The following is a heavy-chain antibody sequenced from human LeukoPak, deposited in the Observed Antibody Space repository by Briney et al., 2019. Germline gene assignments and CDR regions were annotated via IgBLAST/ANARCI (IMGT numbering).Heavy chain of an antibody. CDR1: GFSLTTSGVG. D-gene: IGHD3-10*01. CDR3: AHRGTMLRGALNWFDP. V-gene: IGHV2-5*02. J-gene: IGHJ5*02. CDR2: IYWDDDR. Sequence: SGPTLVKPTQTLTLTCTFSGFSLTTSGVGVGWIRQPPGKALEWLALIYWDDDRRYSPSLKSRLTITKDTSKNQVVLTMTNMDPVDTATYYCAHRGTMLRGALNWFDPWGQGTLVTVSS.